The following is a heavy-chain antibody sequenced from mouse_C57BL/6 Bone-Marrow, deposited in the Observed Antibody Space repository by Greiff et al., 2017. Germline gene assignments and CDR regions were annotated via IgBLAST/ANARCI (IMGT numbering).Heavy chain of an antibody. CDR1: GYTFTSYW. D-gene: IGHD4-1*01. V-gene: IGHV1-69*01. Sequence: QVQLQQPGAELVMPVASVKLSCQASGYTFTSYWMHWVKQRPGQGLEWIGEIDPSDSYTNYNQKFKGKSTLTVDKSSSTAYMQLSSLTSEDSAFYYCASGDWDVRFAYWGQGTLVTVSA. CDR2: IDPSDSYT. J-gene: IGHJ3*01. CDR3: ASGDWDVRFAY.